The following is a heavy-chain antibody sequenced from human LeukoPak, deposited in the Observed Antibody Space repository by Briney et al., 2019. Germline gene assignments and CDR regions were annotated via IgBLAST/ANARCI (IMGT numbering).Heavy chain of an antibody. CDR1: GYTFTSYG. CDR3: ARGAYCGGDCSSSDAFDI. J-gene: IGHJ3*02. Sequence: ASVKVSCKASGYTFTSYGVSWVRQAPGQGLEWMGWISAYNGNTNYARNLQGRVIMTTDTSTTTAYLELRSLRSDDTAVYYCARGAYCGGDCSSSDAFDIWGQGTMVTVSS. D-gene: IGHD2-21*01. CDR2: ISAYNGNT. V-gene: IGHV1-18*01.